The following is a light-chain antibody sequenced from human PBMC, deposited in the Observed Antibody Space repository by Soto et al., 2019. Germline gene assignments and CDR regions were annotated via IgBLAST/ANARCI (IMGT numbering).Light chain of an antibody. CDR1: SSNIGAGYD. CDR3: QSYDSSLRV. J-gene: IGLJ1*01. V-gene: IGLV1-40*01. CDR2: GNS. Sequence: QSVLTQPPSVSGAPGQRVTISCTGSSSNIGAGYDVHWYQQLPGTAPKLLIYGNSNRPSGVPDRFSGSKSGTSASLAITGLQAEDEADYYCQSYDSSLRVFGTGTTVTVL.